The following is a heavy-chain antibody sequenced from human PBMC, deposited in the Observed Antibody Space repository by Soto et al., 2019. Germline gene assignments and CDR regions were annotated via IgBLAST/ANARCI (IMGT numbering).Heavy chain of an antibody. Sequence: TSETLSLTCDVSGYSISSCYYWGWIRQRPGKGLEWIGSLHHSGSTYYTPSLQSRLTMSVDTSRNQFSLKLTSVTAADTAVYYCARESSGNYVSSVYYWGQGTLVTVSS. CDR3: ARESSGNYVSSVYY. CDR2: LHHSGST. D-gene: IGHD1-26*01. CDR1: GYSISSCYY. V-gene: IGHV4-38-2*02. J-gene: IGHJ4*02.